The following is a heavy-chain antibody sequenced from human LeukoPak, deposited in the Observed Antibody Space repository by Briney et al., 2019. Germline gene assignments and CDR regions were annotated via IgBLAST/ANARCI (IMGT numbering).Heavy chain of an antibody. Sequence: GGSLRLTCAASGNYWMHWVRQAPGKGLVWVSHINSDGSWTSYADSVKGRFTISKDNAKNTVYLQMNSLRAEDTAVYYCVSFYETYWGRGTLVTVSS. V-gene: IGHV3-74*01. CDR3: VSFYETY. CDR2: INSDGSWT. J-gene: IGHJ4*02. CDR1: GNYW. D-gene: IGHD2/OR15-2a*01.